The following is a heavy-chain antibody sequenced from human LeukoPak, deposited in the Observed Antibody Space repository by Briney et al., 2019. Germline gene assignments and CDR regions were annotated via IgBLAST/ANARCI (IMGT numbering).Heavy chain of an antibody. CDR3: TRAGYSSGFDS. CDR2: ISGSGGST. CDR1: GFTFSSYW. D-gene: IGHD6-19*01. V-gene: IGHV3-23*01. Sequence: GGSLRLSCAASGFTFSSYWMSWVRQAPGKGLEWVSAISGSGGSTYYADSVKGRFTISRDNAKNTLYLQMNSLIAEDTAVYFCTRAGYSSGFDSWGQGTLVTVSS. J-gene: IGHJ5*01.